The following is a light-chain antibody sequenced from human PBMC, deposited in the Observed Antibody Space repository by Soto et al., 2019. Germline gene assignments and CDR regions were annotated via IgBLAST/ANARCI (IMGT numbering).Light chain of an antibody. J-gene: IGKJ2*01. CDR1: QSVSSY. Sequence: EIVLTQSPATLSLSPGERATLSCRASQSVSSYLAWYQQKPGQAPRLLIYDASNRATGIPARFSGSGSGTDFTLTISSLEPDDFAVYCCQQRSNWPPYTFGQGTKLEI. CDR2: DAS. V-gene: IGKV3-11*01. CDR3: QQRSNWPPYT.